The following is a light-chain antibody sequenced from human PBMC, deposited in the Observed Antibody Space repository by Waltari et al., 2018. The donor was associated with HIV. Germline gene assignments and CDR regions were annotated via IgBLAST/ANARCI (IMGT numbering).Light chain of an antibody. CDR2: WVS. V-gene: IGKV4-1*01. CDR3: QQYYGTPPT. Sequence: DIVMTQSPDSLAVSLGERATINCKSSQSVLYSSNNKNYLAWYQQKPGQPPKLLIYWVSTRESGVPDRFSGSGSGTDFTLTISSLQAEDVAVYYCQQYYGTPPTFGQGTKVEIK. CDR1: QSVLYSSNNKNY. J-gene: IGKJ1*01.